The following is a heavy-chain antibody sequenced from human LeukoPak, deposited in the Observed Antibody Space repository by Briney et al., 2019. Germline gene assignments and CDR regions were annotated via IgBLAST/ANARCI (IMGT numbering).Heavy chain of an antibody. Sequence: GGSLRPSCAASGFTFSSFWMTWVRQAPGKGLEWVASIKEDGGDKYYMDSVKGRFTISRDNAKNSLYLQINSLRAEDTAVYYCARDTYRFDDYWGQGTLVTVSS. CDR1: GFTFSSFW. CDR2: IKEDGGDK. CDR3: ARDTYRFDDY. D-gene: IGHD2-2*01. J-gene: IGHJ4*02. V-gene: IGHV3-7*01.